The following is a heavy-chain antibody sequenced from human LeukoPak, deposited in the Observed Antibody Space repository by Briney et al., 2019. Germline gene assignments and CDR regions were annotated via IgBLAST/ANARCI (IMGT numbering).Heavy chain of an antibody. V-gene: IGHV3-15*01. Sequence: PGGSLRLSCAASGFTFSNAWMSWVRQAPGKGLEWVGRIKSKSDGGTTDYAAPVKGRFTISRDDSKNTLYLQMNSLRAEDTAVYYCARVPVTDTAMLSSRVPFDYWGQGTLVTVSS. CDR1: GFTFSNAW. J-gene: IGHJ4*02. CDR3: ARVPVTDTAMLSSRVPFDY. CDR2: IKSKSDGGTT. D-gene: IGHD5-18*01.